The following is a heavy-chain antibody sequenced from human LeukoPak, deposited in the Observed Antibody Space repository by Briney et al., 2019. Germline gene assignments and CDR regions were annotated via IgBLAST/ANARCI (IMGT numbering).Heavy chain of an antibody. J-gene: IGHJ6*02. D-gene: IGHD2-2*01. V-gene: IGHV3-66*01. CDR3: ARDRTWDIVVVPGSLYYGMDV. Sequence: GGSLRLSCAASGFTVSSNYMSWVRQAPGKGLEWVSVIYSGGSTYYADSVKGGFTISRDNSKNTLYLQMNSLRAEDTAVYYCARDRTWDIVVVPGSLYYGMDVWGQGTTVTVSS. CDR2: IYSGGST. CDR1: GFTVSSNY.